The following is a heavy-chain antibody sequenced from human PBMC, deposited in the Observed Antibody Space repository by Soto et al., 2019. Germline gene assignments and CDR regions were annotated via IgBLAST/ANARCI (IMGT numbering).Heavy chain of an antibody. Sequence: GEALTISCERSVYSYTSAWSGWVRQMPGKGLEWMGIIYPGDSDTRYSPSFQGQVTISADKSISTAYLQWSSLKASDTAMYYCARHWTTATLYYYGMDVWGQGTTVTV. D-gene: IGHD4-17*01. CDR2: IYPGDSDT. CDR3: ARHWTTATLYYYGMDV. J-gene: IGHJ6*02. V-gene: IGHV5-51*01. CDR1: VYSYTSAW.